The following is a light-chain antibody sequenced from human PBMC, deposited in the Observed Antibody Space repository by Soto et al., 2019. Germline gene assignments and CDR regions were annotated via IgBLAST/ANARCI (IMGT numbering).Light chain of an antibody. J-gene: IGLJ1*01. V-gene: IGLV2-14*01. CDR3: SSYTSSSTFDV. Sequence: QSALTQPASVSGSPGQSITISCTGTSSDVGGYNYVSWYQQHPGKAPKLMIYDVSNRPSGVSKRFSGSKSGNTASLTISGLQAEDEADYYCSSYTSSSTFDVFATGTKVTVL. CDR2: DVS. CDR1: SSDVGGYNY.